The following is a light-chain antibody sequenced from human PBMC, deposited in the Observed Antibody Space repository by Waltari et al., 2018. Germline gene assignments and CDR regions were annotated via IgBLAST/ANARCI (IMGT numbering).Light chain of an antibody. CDR1: SSDVGSYNY. V-gene: IGLV2-14*03. CDR2: DVP. CDR3: SSYMDTTTLEL. J-gene: IGLJ2*01. Sequence: QSALTQPASVSGSPGQSITISCTGTSSDVGSYNYVSWYQQHLGKAPKLIIYDVPNRPSGGSNRFAGAKSGNTASLTISGLQAEDEADYYCSSYMDTTTLELFGGGTSLTVL.